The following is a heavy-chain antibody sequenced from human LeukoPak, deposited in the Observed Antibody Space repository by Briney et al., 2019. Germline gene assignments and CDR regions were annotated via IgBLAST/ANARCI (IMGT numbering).Heavy chain of an antibody. CDR3: ARALGSYYDTSVYQAY. V-gene: IGHV1-2*02. J-gene: IGHJ4*02. Sequence: ASVKVSCKASGYTFNDYYIHWVRQGPRQGHEWRGWISPKSGVTNYEQKFQGRVTMARDTSLSTAYMELSSLRSDDTAVYFCARALGSYYDTSVYQAYWGQGTLVTVTS. CDR1: GYTFNDYY. D-gene: IGHD3-22*01. CDR2: ISPKSGVT.